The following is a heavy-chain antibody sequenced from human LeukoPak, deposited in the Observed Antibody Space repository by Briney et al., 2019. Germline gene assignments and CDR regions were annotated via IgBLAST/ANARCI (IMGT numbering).Heavy chain of an antibody. CDR1: GFTFSSYG. V-gene: IGHV3-30*02. CDR3: AKSRTNYSSSWCRALTDYYYYYYMDV. J-gene: IGHJ6*03. Sequence: GRSLRLSCAASGFTFSSYGMHWVRQAPGKGLEWVAFIRYDGSNKYYADSVKGRFTISRDNSKNTLYLQMNSLRAEDTAVYYCAKSRTNYSSSWCRALTDYYYYYYMDVWGKGTTVTISS. D-gene: IGHD6-13*01. CDR2: IRYDGSNK.